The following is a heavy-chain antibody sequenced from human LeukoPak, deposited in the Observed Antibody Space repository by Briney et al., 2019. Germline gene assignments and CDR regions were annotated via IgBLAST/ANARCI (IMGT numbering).Heavy chain of an antibody. CDR2: INHSGST. D-gene: IGHD3-3*01. V-gene: IGHV4-34*01. CDR1: GGSFSGYY. Sequence: KPSETLSLTCAVYGGSFSGYYWSWIRQPPGKGLEWIGEINHSGSTNYNPSLKGRVTISVDTSKNQFSLKLSSVTAADTAVYYCARKSRITIFGVVIFRLGYFDYWGQGTLVTVSS. J-gene: IGHJ4*02. CDR3: ARKSRITIFGVVIFRLGYFDY.